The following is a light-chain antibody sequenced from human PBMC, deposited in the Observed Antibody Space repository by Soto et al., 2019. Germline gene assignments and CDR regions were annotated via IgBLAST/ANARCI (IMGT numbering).Light chain of an antibody. J-gene: IGKJ1*01. CDR2: KAS. CDR3: LLDFRSLWA. V-gene: IGKV1-5*03. CDR1: QSISSW. Sequence: DIQMTQSPSTRSASVGDRVTITFLASQSISSWLAWYQQKPGEAPKLLIYKASSLESGVQSRFSGSGSGTEFTLTISSLQPEDFATYYCLLDFRSLWAFGHGTKVDI.